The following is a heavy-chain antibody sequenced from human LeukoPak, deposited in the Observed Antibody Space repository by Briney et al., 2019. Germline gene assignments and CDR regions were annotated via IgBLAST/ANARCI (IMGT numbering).Heavy chain of an antibody. V-gene: IGHV5-51*01. CDR2: IYPGDSTI. Sequence: GESLKISCKGSGYTFTNYWIAWVRQMPGKGLEWMAIIYPGDSTIKYSPSFQGQVAISADKSISTAYLQWRNLQASDTAIYYCARRGGAFYEDYWGQGALVTVSS. CDR3: ARRGGAFYEDY. J-gene: IGHJ4*02. CDR1: GYTFTNYW. D-gene: IGHD2-21*01.